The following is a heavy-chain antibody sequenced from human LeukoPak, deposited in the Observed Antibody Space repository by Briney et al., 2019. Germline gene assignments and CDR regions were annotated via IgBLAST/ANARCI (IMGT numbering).Heavy chain of an antibody. J-gene: IGHJ4*02. CDR1: GYTFTSYD. CDR3: ARWGLVGATWYFDY. CDR2: ISAYNGNT. D-gene: IGHD1-26*01. Sequence: ASVKVSCKASGYTFTSYDINWVRQATGQGLEWMGWISAYNGNTNYAQKLQGRVTMTTDTSTSTACMELRSLRSDDTAVYYCARWGLVGATWYFDYWGQGTLVTVSS. V-gene: IGHV1-18*01.